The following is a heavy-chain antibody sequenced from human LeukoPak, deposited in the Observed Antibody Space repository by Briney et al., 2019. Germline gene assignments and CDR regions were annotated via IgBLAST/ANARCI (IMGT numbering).Heavy chain of an antibody. CDR3: ARDTREGYYDSSGYSGY. CDR2: IIPILGIT. V-gene: IGHV1-69*04. Sequence: ASVKVSCKASGYTFTSYGISWVRQAPGQGLEWMGRIIPILGITNYAQKFQGRVTITADKSTSTAYMELSSLRSEDTAVYYCARDTREGYYDSSGYSGYWGQGTLVTVSS. D-gene: IGHD3-22*01. CDR1: GYTFTSYG. J-gene: IGHJ4*02.